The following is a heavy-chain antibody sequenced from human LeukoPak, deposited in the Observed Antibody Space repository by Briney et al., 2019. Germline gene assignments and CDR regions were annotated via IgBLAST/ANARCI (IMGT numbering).Heavy chain of an antibody. J-gene: IGHJ4*02. V-gene: IGHV3-11*04. Sequence: GGSLRLSCAASGFTFSDYYMSWIRQAPGKGLEWVSYISSSGSTIYYADSVKGRFTISRDNAKKSLYLQMNSLRAEDTALYYCARDWIWGTGFDYWGQGALVTVSS. D-gene: IGHD7-27*01. CDR2: ISSSGSTI. CDR1: GFTFSDYY. CDR3: ARDWIWGTGFDY.